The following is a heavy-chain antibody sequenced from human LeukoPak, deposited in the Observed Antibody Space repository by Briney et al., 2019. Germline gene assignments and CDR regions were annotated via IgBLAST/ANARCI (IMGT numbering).Heavy chain of an antibody. CDR2: IRAYNANT. V-gene: IGHV1-18*01. CDR1: GYTFTSYG. J-gene: IGHJ4*02. Sequence: GGSGKVSCKASGYTFTSYGMSWVGQAQGQGLEWMGWIRAYNANTNYAQKLHGTVTMTTDTSTSTAYMELRSLRSDDTAVYYCARDNNYDFWSGDKYYFDYWGQGTLVTVSS. CDR3: ARDNNYDFWSGDKYYFDY. D-gene: IGHD3-3*01.